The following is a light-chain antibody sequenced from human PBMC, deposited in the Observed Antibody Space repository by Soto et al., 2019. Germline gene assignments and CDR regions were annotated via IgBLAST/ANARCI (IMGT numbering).Light chain of an antibody. CDR2: GNN. Sequence: QPVLTQPPSVSGAPGQRVTFSCTGSSSNIGAGYDVHWYQQLPGAAPKLLIYGNNNRPSGVPDRFSGSKSGTSASLAITGLQAEDEADYYGQSYDSSLSGLWVFGGGTKLTVL. CDR1: SSNIGAGYD. J-gene: IGLJ3*02. V-gene: IGLV1-40*01. CDR3: QSYDSSLSGLWV.